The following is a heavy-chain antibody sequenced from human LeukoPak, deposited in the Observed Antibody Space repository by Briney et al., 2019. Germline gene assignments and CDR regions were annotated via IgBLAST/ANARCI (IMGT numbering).Heavy chain of an antibody. CDR2: VKSVAEGGAS. Sequence: GGSLRLSCVFPSLIFSHAWMNWVRQAPGKGLEWVGRVKSVAEGGASEYGTPVKGRFTISRDDSKKTAYLQMHNLSTEDTALYYCTKNTGDFDIWGQGTMVIVSS. D-gene: IGHD4-17*01. J-gene: IGHJ3*02. CDR1: SLIFSHAW. CDR3: TKNTGDFDI. V-gene: IGHV3-15*07.